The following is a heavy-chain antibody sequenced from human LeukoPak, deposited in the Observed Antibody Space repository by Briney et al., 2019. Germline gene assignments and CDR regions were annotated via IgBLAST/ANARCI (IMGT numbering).Heavy chain of an antibody. V-gene: IGHV3-30*03. CDR1: GFTFSVSG. Sequence: GGSLRLSCAASGFTFSVSGMHWVRQAPGKGLEWVAVISYDGTNKYYADSVKGRFAISRDNSKNTLYLQMNSLRAEDTAVYYCAGGYSHFDYWGQGTLSPPPQ. J-gene: IGHJ4*02. D-gene: IGHD5-18*01. CDR2: ISYDGTNK. CDR3: AGGYSHFDY.